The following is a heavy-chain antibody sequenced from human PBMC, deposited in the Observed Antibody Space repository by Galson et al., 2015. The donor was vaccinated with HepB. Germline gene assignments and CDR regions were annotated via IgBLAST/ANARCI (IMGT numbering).Heavy chain of an antibody. V-gene: IGHV1-18*01. J-gene: IGHJ6*03. CDR2: ISAYNGNT. CDR1: GYTFTSYG. D-gene: IGHD4-23*01. Sequence: SVKVSCKASGYTFTSYGISWVRQAPGQGLEWMGWISAYNGNTNYAQKLQGRVTMTTDTSTSTAYMELRSLRSDDTAVYYCAREAVTQARYYYYYYMDVWGKGTTVTVSS. CDR3: AREAVTQARYYYYYYMDV.